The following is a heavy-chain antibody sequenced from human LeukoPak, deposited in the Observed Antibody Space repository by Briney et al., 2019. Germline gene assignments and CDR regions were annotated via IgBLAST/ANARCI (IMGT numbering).Heavy chain of an antibody. CDR3: ARVSRGPHPYYYDSSGYMDY. Sequence: GGSLRLSCAASGFTFGSYGMHWVRQAPGKGLEWVAVISDDGSNKDYADSVRGRFTISRDSSKNTLYLQMNSLRAEDTAVYYCARVSRGPHPYYYDSSGYMDYWGQGTLVTVSS. CDR1: GFTFGSYG. V-gene: IGHV3-30*03. D-gene: IGHD3-22*01. J-gene: IGHJ4*02. CDR2: ISDDGSNK.